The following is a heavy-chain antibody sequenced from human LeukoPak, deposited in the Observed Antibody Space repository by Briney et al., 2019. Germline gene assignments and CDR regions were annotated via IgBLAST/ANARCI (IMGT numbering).Heavy chain of an antibody. CDR2: IIPIFGTA. CDR1: GGTFSSYA. V-gene: IGHV1-69*05. Sequence: ASVKVSCKASGGTFSSYAISWVRQAPGQGLEWMGGIIPIFGTANYAQKFQGRVTITTDESTSTAYMELSSLRSEDTAVYYCARGGYNWNYYYYMDVWGKGTTVTVSS. J-gene: IGHJ6*03. CDR3: ARGGYNWNYYYYMDV. D-gene: IGHD1-20*01.